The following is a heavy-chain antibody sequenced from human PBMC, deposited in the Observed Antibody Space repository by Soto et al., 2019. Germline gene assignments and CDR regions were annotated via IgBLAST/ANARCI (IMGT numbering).Heavy chain of an antibody. CDR2: IGFAGDT. D-gene: IGHD3-10*01. CDR1: GFIFSNFD. V-gene: IGHV3-13*01. J-gene: IGHJ5*02. CDR3: VRGLPGGFDP. Sequence: GGSLRLSCGASGFIFSNFDMHWVRQTTERGLEWVSGIGFAGDTNYSGSVKGRFTISRENAKNSLFLQMNSLRVGDTAVYYCVRGLPGGFDPWGQGTLVTVSS.